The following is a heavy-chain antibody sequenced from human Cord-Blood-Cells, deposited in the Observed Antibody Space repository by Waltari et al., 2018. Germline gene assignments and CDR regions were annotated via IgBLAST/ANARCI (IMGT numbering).Heavy chain of an antibody. Sequence: QVQLQQWGAGLLKPSETLSLTCAVYGGSFSGYYWSWIRQLPGKGLEWIGEINHRGSTNYNPSLKSRVTISVDTSKNQFSLKLSSGTAADTAVYYCARGETRGDTAMVEVGNWFDPWGQGTLVTVSS. CDR2: INHRGST. V-gene: IGHV4-34*01. D-gene: IGHD5-18*01. J-gene: IGHJ5*02. CDR1: GGSFSGYY. CDR3: ARGETRGDTAMVEVGNWFDP.